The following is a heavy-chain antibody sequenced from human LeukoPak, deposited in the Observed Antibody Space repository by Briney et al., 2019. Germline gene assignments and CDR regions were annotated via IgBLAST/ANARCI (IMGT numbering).Heavy chain of an antibody. Sequence: GGSLRLSCATSGFSFNRRGMNWVRQPPGRGLEWVSYISPRSETIFYAESVQGRFAVSRDDAKGSLYLQMHTLRVEDTAVYYCARIDGPTVFTYYMDLWGKGTTVTVAS. CDR3: ARIDGPTVFTYYMDL. CDR2: ISPRSETI. V-gene: IGHV3-48*04. CDR1: GFSFNRRG. J-gene: IGHJ6*03. D-gene: IGHD3-16*01.